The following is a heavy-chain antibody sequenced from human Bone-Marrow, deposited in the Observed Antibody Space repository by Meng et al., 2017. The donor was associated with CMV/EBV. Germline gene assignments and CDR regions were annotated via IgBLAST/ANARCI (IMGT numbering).Heavy chain of an antibody. J-gene: IGHJ4*02. D-gene: IGHD3-22*01. V-gene: IGHV4-34*01. CDR2: IYYGGET. Sequence: CAVYGGSFSGYSWTWIRQPPGKGLEWIGEIYYGGETKFNASLKSRVTISLDTSKSQVSLTLSSVTAADTALYYCARGVDSSGYHAFDYWGQGTLVTVSS. CDR3: ARGVDSSGYHAFDY. CDR1: GGSFSGYS.